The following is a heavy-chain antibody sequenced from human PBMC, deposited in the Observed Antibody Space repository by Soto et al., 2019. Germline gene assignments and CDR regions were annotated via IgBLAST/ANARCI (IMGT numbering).Heavy chain of an antibody. CDR2: INHSGST. V-gene: IGHV4-34*01. D-gene: IGHD3-3*01. CDR3: ARDPQLLEWLDYYYYGMDV. Sequence: SETLSLTCALYGRSFSGYYWSWIRQPPGKGLEWIGEINHSGSTNYNPPLKSRVTISVDTSKNQFSLKLSSVTAADTAVYYCARDPQLLEWLDYYYYGMDVWGQGTTVTVS. CDR1: GRSFSGYY. J-gene: IGHJ6*02.